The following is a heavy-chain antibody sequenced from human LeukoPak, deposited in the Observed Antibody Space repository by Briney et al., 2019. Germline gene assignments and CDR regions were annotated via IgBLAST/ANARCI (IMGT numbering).Heavy chain of an antibody. CDR2: INHSGST. J-gene: IGHJ6*03. Sequence: SETLSLTCAVYGGSFSGYYWSWIRQPPGKGLEWIGEINHSGSTNYNPSLKSRVTISVDTSKSQFSLKLSSVTAADTAAYYCARAGIAVAGGMDVWGKGTTVTVSS. V-gene: IGHV4-34*01. CDR1: GGSFSGYY. CDR3: ARAGIAVAGGMDV. D-gene: IGHD6-19*01.